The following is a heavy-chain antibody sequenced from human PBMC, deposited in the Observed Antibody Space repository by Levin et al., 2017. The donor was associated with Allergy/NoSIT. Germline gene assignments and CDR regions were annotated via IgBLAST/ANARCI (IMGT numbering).Heavy chain of an antibody. CDR2: INYRGVT. Sequence: SQTLSLTCSVSGGSVSSGTYYWSWIRRPPGKGLEWIGYINYRGVTKYNPSLKSRVTISVDTSKNEFSLKVTSVTPADTAVYHCARNRIIVSGGNDYYYGMDVWGQGTTVTVSS. CDR3: ARNRIIVSGGNDYYYGMDV. V-gene: IGHV4-61*01. D-gene: IGHD5/OR15-5a*01. J-gene: IGHJ6*02. CDR1: GGSVSSGTYY.